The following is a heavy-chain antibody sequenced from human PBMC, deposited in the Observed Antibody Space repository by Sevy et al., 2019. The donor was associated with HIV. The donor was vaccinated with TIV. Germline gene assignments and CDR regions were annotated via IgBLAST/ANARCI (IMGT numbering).Heavy chain of an antibody. CDR2: VSAISTGT. J-gene: IGHJ3*02. CDR1: GFTFSRYA. D-gene: IGHD2-2*01. CDR3: ANEIRVVPDGTNVDDAFDS. V-gene: IGHV3-23*01. Sequence: GGSLRLSCVATGFTFSRYAMSWVRQAPGKGLEWVSAVSAISTGTYYADSVKGRFTIYTDNYKNTMYLQMNRLRGEDTAVYYCANEIRVVPDGTNVDDAFDSWGQGTMVTVSS.